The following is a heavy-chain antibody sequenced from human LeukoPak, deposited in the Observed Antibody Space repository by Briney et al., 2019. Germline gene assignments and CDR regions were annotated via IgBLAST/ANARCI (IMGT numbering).Heavy chain of an antibody. Sequence: ASVTVSCKASGYTFTSYGISWVRQAPGQGLEWMGWISAYNGNTNYAQKLQGRVTMTTDTSTSTAYMELRSLRSDDTAVYYCARDGYCSSTSCYRVGLYFYGMDVWGQGTTVTVSS. V-gene: IGHV1-18*01. CDR1: GYTFTSYG. CDR2: ISAYNGNT. D-gene: IGHD2-2*01. CDR3: ARDGYCSSTSCYRVGLYFYGMDV. J-gene: IGHJ6*02.